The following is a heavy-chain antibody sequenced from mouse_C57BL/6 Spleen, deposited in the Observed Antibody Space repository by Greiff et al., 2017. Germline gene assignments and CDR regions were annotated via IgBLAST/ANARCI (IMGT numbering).Heavy chain of an antibody. Sequence: QVQLQQSGAELARPGASVKLSCTASGYTFTSYGISWVKQRPGQGLEWIGEIYPRSGNTYYNEKFKGKATLTADKSSSTAYMELRSLTSEDSAVYFCARFELGNAMDYWGQGTSVTVSS. CDR2: IYPRSGNT. V-gene: IGHV1-81*01. CDR1: GYTFTSYG. J-gene: IGHJ4*01. CDR3: ARFELGNAMDY. D-gene: IGHD4-1*01.